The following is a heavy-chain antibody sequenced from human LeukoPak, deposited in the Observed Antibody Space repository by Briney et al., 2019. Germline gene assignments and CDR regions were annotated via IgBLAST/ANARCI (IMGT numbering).Heavy chain of an antibody. CDR3: AKGRVDGDYCFVY. D-gene: IGHD4-17*01. CDR1: GFTFSSYA. Sequence: GGSLRLSCAASGFTFSSYAMSWVSQAPEKGLKWVSAISGSGGSTYYADSVKGRFTISRDNSKNTQYLQMNSLRAEDTAVYYCAKGRVDGDYCFVYWGQGTLVTVSS. V-gene: IGHV3-23*01. CDR2: ISGSGGST. J-gene: IGHJ4*02.